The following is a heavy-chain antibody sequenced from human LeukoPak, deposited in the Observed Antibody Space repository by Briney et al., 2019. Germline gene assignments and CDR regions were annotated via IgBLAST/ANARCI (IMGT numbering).Heavy chain of an antibody. CDR2: ISHSGGT. V-gene: IGHV4-59*01. CDR1: GGSISSYY. CDR3: AILKDSDNSGAGDWFDP. Sequence: PSETLSLTCTVSGGSISSYYWSWIRQPPGKGLEWMGYISHSGGTNYNPFLKSRVTISVDTSKNQFSLKVISVTAADTAVYYCAILKDSDNSGAGDWFDPWGQGTLVTVSS. D-gene: IGHD3-22*01. J-gene: IGHJ5*02.